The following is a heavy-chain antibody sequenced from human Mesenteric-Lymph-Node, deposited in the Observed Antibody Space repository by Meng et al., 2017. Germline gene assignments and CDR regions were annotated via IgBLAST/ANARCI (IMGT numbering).Heavy chain of an antibody. CDR1: GYTFTDYY. Sequence: ASVKVSCKASGYTFTDYYMYWVRQAPGQGLEWMGQINAKSGGTNFAQKFQGRVTMTRDMSISTAYMELSNLRSDDTAVYYCARVSYNWNYYFDYWGQGTLVTVSS. V-gene: IGHV1-2*06. D-gene: IGHD1-7*01. CDR3: ARVSYNWNYYFDY. CDR2: INAKSGGT. J-gene: IGHJ4*02.